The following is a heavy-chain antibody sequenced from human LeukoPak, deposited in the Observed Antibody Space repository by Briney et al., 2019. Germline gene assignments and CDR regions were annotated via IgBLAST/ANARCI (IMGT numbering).Heavy chain of an antibody. Sequence: PSETLSLTCTVSGDSISTSTYYWGWIRQPPGKGLEWIGSIYYSGSTYYNPSLKSRVTISVDTSKNQFSLKLSSVTAADTAVYYCARFYDYFDYWGQGTLVTVSS. J-gene: IGHJ4*02. CDR1: GDSISTSTYY. CDR3: ARFYDYFDY. CDR2: IYYSGST. V-gene: IGHV4-39*01. D-gene: IGHD3-16*01.